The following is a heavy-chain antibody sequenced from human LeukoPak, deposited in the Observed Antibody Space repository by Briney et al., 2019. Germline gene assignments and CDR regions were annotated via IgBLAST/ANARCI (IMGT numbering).Heavy chain of an antibody. Sequence: SVKVSCKASGGTFSNYAFTWVRQAPGQGLEWMGGIIPMFGTANYAQKFQGRVTITMDESTSTAYMELSSLRSEDTAVFYCATYSSGWGDEYLQYWGQGTLVTVSS. CDR1: GGTFSNYA. D-gene: IGHD6-19*01. J-gene: IGHJ1*01. CDR3: ATYSSGWGDEYLQY. V-gene: IGHV1-69*05. CDR2: IIPMFGTA.